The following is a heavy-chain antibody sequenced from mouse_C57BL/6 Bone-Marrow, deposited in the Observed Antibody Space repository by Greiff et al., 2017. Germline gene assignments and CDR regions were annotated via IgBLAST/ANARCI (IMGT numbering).Heavy chain of an antibody. V-gene: IGHV14-2*01. CDR1: GFNIKDYY. J-gene: IGHJ2*01. CDR2: IDPEDGET. CDR3: ARRDGTYYFDY. D-gene: IGHD2-3*01. Sequence: EVQLQESGAELVKPGASVKLSCTASGFNIKDYYMHWVKQRTEQGLEWIGRIDPEDGETKYAPKFQGKATIPADTSSNTAYLQLSSLTSEDTAVYYCARRDGTYYFDYWGQGTTLTVSS.